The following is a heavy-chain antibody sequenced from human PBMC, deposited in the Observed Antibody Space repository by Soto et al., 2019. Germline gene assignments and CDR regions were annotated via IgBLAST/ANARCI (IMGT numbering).Heavy chain of an antibody. Sequence: QLQLQESGSGLVKPSQTLSLTCAVSGGSISSGGYSWSWIRQPPGKGLEWIGYIYHSGSTYYNPSLKSRVAISVDSSKNQFSLKQSSVTAADTAVYYCAREGGGYYFDYWGQGTLVTVSS. CDR1: GGSISSGGYS. CDR2: IYHSGST. CDR3: AREGGGYYFDY. J-gene: IGHJ4*02. D-gene: IGHD6-13*01. V-gene: IGHV4-30-2*01.